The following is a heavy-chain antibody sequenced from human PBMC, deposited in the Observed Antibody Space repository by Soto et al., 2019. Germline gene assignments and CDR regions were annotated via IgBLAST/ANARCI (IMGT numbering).Heavy chain of an antibody. CDR2: IYYSGST. V-gene: IGHV4-39*01. Sequence: SGTLSLTCTVSGGSISSSSYYWGWIRQPPGKGLEWIGSIYYSGSTYYNPSLKSRVTISVDTSKNQFSLKLSSVTAADTAVYYCARLGRDYYGSGSYWGYYGMDVWGQGTTVTVSS. CDR1: GGSISSSSYY. J-gene: IGHJ6*02. CDR3: ARLGRDYYGSGSYWGYYGMDV. D-gene: IGHD3-10*01.